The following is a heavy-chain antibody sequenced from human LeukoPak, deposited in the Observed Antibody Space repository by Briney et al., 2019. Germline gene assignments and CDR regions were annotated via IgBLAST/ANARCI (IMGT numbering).Heavy chain of an antibody. CDR2: FDPEDGET. J-gene: IGHJ4*02. CDR1: GYTLTELS. Sequence: ASVKVSCKVSGYTLTELSMHWVRQAPGKGLEWMGGFDPEDGETIYAQKFQGRVTMTEDTSTDTAYMELSSLRSEDTAVYYCATDVRGVIIKDYWGQGTLVIVSS. V-gene: IGHV1-24*01. D-gene: IGHD3-10*01. CDR3: ATDVRGVIIKDY.